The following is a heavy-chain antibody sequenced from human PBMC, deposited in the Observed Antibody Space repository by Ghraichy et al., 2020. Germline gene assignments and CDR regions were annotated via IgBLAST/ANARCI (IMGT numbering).Heavy chain of an antibody. CDR3: ARAGSSTLILRSSGFDP. V-gene: IGHV3-21*01. D-gene: IGHD3/OR15-3a*01. CDR1: GWNITRYH. J-gene: IGHJ5*02. CDR2: ISSDIRYI. Sequence: RGSLRLSCAASGWNITRYHSSWVRQAPGKGLEWISSISSDIRYIYYAPSVMGRFTISRDDAKNSVDLHMSSLRAEDTAVYYCARAGSSTLILRSSGFDPWGQGTLVTVSS.